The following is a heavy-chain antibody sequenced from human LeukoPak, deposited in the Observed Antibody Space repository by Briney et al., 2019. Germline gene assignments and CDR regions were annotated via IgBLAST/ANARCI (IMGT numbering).Heavy chain of an antibody. CDR2: INHSGST. J-gene: IGHJ6*04. Sequence: PSETLSLTCAVYGGSFSGYYWSWIRQPPGKGLEWIGEINHSGSTNYNPSLKSRVTISVDTSKNQFSLKLSSVTAADTAVYYCARLAQLITGTTEDVWGKGTTVTVSS. CDR1: GGSFSGYY. D-gene: IGHD1-7*01. CDR3: ARLAQLITGTTEDV. V-gene: IGHV4-34*01.